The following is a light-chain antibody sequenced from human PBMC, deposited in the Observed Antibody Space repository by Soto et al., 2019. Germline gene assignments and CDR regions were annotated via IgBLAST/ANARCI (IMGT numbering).Light chain of an antibody. CDR1: QSVSASY. J-gene: IGKJ1*01. Sequence: EIVLTQSPGTLSLSPGERATLPCRASQSVSASYLAWYQRKPGQAPRLLVYGASSRATGIPDRFSGSGSGTDFTLIISRLEPEHFAVYFCQQYHSSSWTFGQGTKVDIK. V-gene: IGKV3-20*01. CDR3: QQYHSSSWT. CDR2: GAS.